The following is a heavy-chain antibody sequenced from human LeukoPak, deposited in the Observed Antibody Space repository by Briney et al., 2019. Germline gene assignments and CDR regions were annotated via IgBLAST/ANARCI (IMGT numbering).Heavy chain of an antibody. Sequence: GASVKVSCKVPGYTFTTYDLNWVRQATGQGLEWMGWMSPSTGDTGYAQTFQGRVTMTRDTSISTAYMELTSLISDDTAVYYCARGIRFWGQGTLVTVAS. CDR3: ARGIRF. J-gene: IGHJ3*01. CDR2: MSPSTGDT. V-gene: IGHV1-8*01. CDR1: GYTFTTYD. D-gene: IGHD3-16*02.